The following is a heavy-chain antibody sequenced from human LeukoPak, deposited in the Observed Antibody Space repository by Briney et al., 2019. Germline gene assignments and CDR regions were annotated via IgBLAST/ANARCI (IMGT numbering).Heavy chain of an antibody. CDR1: GGTFSSYA. Sequence: ASVTVSCKASGGTFSSYAISWVRQAPGQGLEWMGGIIPIFGTANYAQKFQGRVTITADKSTSTAYMELSSLRSEDTAVYYCAKAPSTPDIVVVPWFDPWGQGTLVTVSS. D-gene: IGHD2-2*01. CDR3: AKAPSTPDIVVVPWFDP. V-gene: IGHV1-69*06. CDR2: IIPIFGTA. J-gene: IGHJ5*02.